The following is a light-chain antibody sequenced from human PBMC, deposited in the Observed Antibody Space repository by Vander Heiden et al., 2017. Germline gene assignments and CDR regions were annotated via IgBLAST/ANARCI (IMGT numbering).Light chain of an antibody. CDR1: QSISSY. J-gene: IGKJ1*01. CDR2: AAS. Sequence: DIQMTQSPSSLSASVGDRVTVTCRASQSISSYLNWYQQKPGKAPKLRIYAASSLQSGVPSRFSGSGSVTDFTLTISSLQPEDFATYYCQQTYSTPPGTCGQGTKVEIK. V-gene: IGKV1-39*01. CDR3: QQTYSTPPGT.